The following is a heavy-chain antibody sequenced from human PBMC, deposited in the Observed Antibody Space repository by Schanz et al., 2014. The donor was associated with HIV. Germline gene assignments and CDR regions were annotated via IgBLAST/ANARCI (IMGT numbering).Heavy chain of an antibody. CDR3: ARQGLRFPCWLDY. J-gene: IGHJ4*02. D-gene: IGHD4-17*01. CDR1: GGKGSEDP. CDR2: ISESGGRT. Sequence: EVQLVESGGGWVKPGRGRREGGRASGGKGSEDPMSWFRQAPGKGLEWVSSISESGGRTYYADSVNGRFTISRDNSKNTLYLQMNNLRAEDTAVYGCARQGLRFPCWLDYWGQGTPVTVS. V-gene: IGHV3-23*04.